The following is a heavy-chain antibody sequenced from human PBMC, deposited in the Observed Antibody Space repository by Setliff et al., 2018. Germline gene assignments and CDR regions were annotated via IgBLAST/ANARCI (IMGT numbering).Heavy chain of an antibody. CDR1: GGSISSHY. D-gene: IGHD3-10*01. Sequence: SETLSLTCTVSGGSISSHYWSWIRQPPGKGLEWIGSIYYRGSTYYNPSLKSRVTISVDTSKNQLSLKLNSVTAADTAVYYCAREVRGVIIRTDYFDYWGQGTLVTVSS. V-gene: IGHV4-59*11. CDR2: IYYRGST. J-gene: IGHJ4*02. CDR3: AREVRGVIIRTDYFDY.